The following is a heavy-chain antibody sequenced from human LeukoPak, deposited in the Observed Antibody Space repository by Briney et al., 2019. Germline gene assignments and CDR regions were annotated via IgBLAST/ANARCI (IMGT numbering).Heavy chain of an antibody. V-gene: IGHV3-74*01. CDR3: AREVQKNYDSSGYNDAFDI. CDR2: INSDGSST. D-gene: IGHD3-22*01. J-gene: IGHJ3*02. CDR1: GFTFSSYW. Sequence: SGGSLRLSCAASGFTFSSYWMHWVRQAPGKGLVWVSRINSDGSSTSYADSVKGRFTISRDNAKNTLYLQMNSLRAEDTAVYYCAREVQKNYDSSGYNDAFDIWGQGTMVTVSS.